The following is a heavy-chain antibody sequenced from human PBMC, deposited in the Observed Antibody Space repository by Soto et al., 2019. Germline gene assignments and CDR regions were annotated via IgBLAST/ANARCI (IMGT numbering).Heavy chain of an antibody. CDR1: GGTFSSYA. V-gene: IGHV1-69*13. Sequence: GASVKVSCKASGGTFSSYAISWVRQAPGQGLEWMGGIIPIFGTANYAQKFQGRVTITADESTSTAYMELSSLRSEDTAVYYCARDLGKYSGYEIDAFDIWGQGTMVTVSS. J-gene: IGHJ3*02. D-gene: IGHD5-12*01. CDR2: IIPIFGTA. CDR3: ARDLGKYSGYEIDAFDI.